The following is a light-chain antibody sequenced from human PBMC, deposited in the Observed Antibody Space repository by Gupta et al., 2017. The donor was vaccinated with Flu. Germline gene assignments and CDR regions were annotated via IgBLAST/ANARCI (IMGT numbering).Light chain of an antibody. J-gene: IGKJ4*01. Sequence: SPSSLSASVGDRVTITCQASQGITNSLNWYQQKPGKAPELLIYDASNLQTGVPSRFSGSGSGTDFTFTISGLQPEDIATYYCHQYGILVTFGGGTKVEIK. CDR1: QGITNS. V-gene: IGKV1-33*01. CDR3: HQYGILVT. CDR2: DAS.